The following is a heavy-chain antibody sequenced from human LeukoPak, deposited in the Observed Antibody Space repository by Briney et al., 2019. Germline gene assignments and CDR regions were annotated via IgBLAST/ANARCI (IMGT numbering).Heavy chain of an antibody. CDR1: IFTFSIYS. J-gene: IGHJ4*02. D-gene: IGHD2-2*01. Sequence: PGGSLRLSCAASIFTFSIYSMHCVRQAPGKGLEWVSYISSSSSTIYYADSVKGRFTISRDNAKNSLYLQMTSLRAEDTAVYYCARSYCSSTSCRPHFDYWGQGTLVTVSS. CDR2: ISSSSSTI. CDR3: ARSYCSSTSCRPHFDY. V-gene: IGHV3-48*01.